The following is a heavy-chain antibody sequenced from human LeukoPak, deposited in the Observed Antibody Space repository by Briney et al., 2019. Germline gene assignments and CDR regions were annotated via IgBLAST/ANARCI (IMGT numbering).Heavy chain of an antibody. CDR1: GFTFSDSW. Sequence: GGSLRLSCAASGFTFSDSWMSWVRQAPGKGLEWVANMNQDGSAKGYVDAVKGRFTISRDNARNSLYLQMSSLRPEDTAVYYCATYTHWVAGDVWGQGTTVTVSS. CDR3: ATYTHWVAGDV. J-gene: IGHJ6*02. D-gene: IGHD3-16*01. CDR2: MNQDGSAK. V-gene: IGHV3-7*01.